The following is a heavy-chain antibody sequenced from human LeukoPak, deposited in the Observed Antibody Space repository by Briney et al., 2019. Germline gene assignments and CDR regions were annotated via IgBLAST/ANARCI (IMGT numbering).Heavy chain of an antibody. CDR1: GFTFSSYA. D-gene: IGHD3-22*01. J-gene: IGHJ4*02. V-gene: IGHV3-23*01. CDR2: ISGSGGST. Sequence: PGGSLRLSCAASGFTFSSYAMSWVRQAPGKGLEWVSAISGSGGSTYYADSVKGRFTISRDNSKNTLYLQMNSLRAEDTAVYDCAKRGMNYYDSSEYYFDYWGQGTLVTVSS. CDR3: AKRGMNYYDSSEYYFDY.